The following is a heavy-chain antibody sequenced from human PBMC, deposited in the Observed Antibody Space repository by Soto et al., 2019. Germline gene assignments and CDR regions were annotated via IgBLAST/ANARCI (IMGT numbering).Heavy chain of an antibody. D-gene: IGHD5-12*01. CDR3: AKMSRENSYDTLYS. CDR2: ISSSGNTI. V-gene: IGHV3-11*01. CDR1: GFTFSDYC. J-gene: IGHJ5*01. Sequence: QVQLVESGGGLVKTSGSLRIACAAPGFTFSDYCMSWVRQAPGKGLEWVAYISSSGNTIYYADSVTGRFTISRDNAKNTVYLQMNSLKAEDTALYFCAKMSRENSYDTLYSWGHVTLGTVAS.